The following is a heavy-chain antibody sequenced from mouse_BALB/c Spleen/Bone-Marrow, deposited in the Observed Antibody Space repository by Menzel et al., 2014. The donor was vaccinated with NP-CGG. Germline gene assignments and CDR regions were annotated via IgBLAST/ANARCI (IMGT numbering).Heavy chain of an antibody. CDR1: GYAFSAYW. J-gene: IGHJ2*01. D-gene: IGHD1-2*01. Sequence: QVQLQQSGAELVRPGSSVKVSCKASGYAFSAYWMNWVKQRPGQGLEWVGQIYPGDGDTNYNGKFKGKATLTADKSSSTAYMQLSSLTSEDSAVYFCTRSTATFDYWGQGTTLTVSS. CDR3: TRSTATFDY. V-gene: IGHV1-80*01. CDR2: IYPGDGDT.